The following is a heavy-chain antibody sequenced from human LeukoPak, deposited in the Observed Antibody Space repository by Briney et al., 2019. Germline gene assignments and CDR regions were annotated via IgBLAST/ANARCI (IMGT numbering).Heavy chain of an antibody. D-gene: IGHD2-2*01. J-gene: IGHJ4*02. V-gene: IGHV3-30*03. CDR3: ARESEGGTGTSCPDY. Sequence: GGSLRLSCAASGFTFCSYGMHWVRQAPGKGLEWVAGIQSNGRNKYYVDSVKGRFAISRDNSKSTLYLQVNSLRVEDTALYYCARESEGGTGTSCPDYWGQGTLVTVSS. CDR1: GFTFCSYG. CDR2: IQSNGRNK.